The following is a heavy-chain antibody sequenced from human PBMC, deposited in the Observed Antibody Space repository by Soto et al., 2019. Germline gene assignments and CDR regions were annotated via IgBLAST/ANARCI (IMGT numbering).Heavy chain of an antibody. CDR1: GFTFSSYS. CDR3: ALTLRFFDAFGI. D-gene: IGHD3-3*01. V-gene: IGHV3-48*01. CDR2: ISSSSSTI. J-gene: IGHJ3*02. Sequence: GGSLRLSCAASGFTFSSYSMNWVRQAPGKGLEWVSYISSSSSTIYYADSVKGRFTISRDNAKNSLYLQKNSLRAADTAVYYCALTLRFFDAFGIWGKGTMVTAS.